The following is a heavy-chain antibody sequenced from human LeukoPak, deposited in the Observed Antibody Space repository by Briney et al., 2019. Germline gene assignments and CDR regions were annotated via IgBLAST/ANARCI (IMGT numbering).Heavy chain of an antibody. Sequence: GGSLRLSCAASGFTFSDYSMNWVRQAPGKGLEWVSSISSRSGFKYYADSLKGRFTISRDNAKNSLYLQMDSLRAEDTAVYYCARATSGTGGHPFDYWGQGTLVTVSS. J-gene: IGHJ4*02. V-gene: IGHV3-21*06. D-gene: IGHD5-12*01. CDR2: ISSRSGFK. CDR3: ARATSGTGGHPFDY. CDR1: GFTFSDYS.